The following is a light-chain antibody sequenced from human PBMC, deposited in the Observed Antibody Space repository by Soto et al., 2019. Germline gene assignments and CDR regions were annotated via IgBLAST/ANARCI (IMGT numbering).Light chain of an antibody. CDR3: AAWDDSLGGPV. CDR2: RND. J-gene: IGLJ2*01. V-gene: IGLV1-47*01. CDR1: SSNIGTNY. Sequence: QPVLTQPPSASGTPGQRVTISCSGSSSNIGTNYVYWYQQFPGTAPKLLIQRNDQRPSGVPDRFSGSKSGTSASLAISGLRSEDEVDYYCAAWDDSLGGPVFGGGTKLTVL.